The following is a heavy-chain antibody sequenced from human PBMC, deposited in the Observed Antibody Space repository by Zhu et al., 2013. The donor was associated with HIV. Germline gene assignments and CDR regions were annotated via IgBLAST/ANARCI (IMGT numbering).Heavy chain of an antibody. D-gene: IGHD2-2*01. CDR2: INPNSGGT. CDR1: GYTFTGYY. V-gene: IGHV1-2*02. CDR3: ARPRSPIVVVPAASYGMDV. J-gene: IGHJ6*02. Sequence: AEVKKPGASVKVSCKASGYTFTGYYMHWVRQAPGQGLEWMGWINPNSGGTNYAQKFQGRVTMTRDTSISTAYMELSRLRSDDTAVYYCARPRSPIVVVPAASYGMDVWGQGTTVTVSS.